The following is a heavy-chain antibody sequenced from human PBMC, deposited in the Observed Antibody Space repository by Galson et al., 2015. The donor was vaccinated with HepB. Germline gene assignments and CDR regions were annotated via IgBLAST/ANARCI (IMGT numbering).Heavy chain of an antibody. D-gene: IGHD5-12*01. J-gene: IGHJ4*02. CDR3: ARQLAIDY. Sequence: SLRLSCAASGFTFSTSAMSWVRQAPGKGLEWVSGISGIGGSTYYADSVKGRFTISRDNSKNTLFLQMNSLRADDAAVYYCARQLAIDYWGQGTLVTVSS. CDR1: GFTFSTSA. CDR2: ISGIGGST. V-gene: IGHV3-23*01.